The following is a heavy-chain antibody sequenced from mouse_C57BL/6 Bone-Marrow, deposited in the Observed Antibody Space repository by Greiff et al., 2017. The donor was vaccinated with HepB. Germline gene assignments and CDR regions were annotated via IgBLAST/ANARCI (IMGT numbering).Heavy chain of an antibody. Sequence: VQLQQSGAELARPGASVKLSCKASGYTFTSYGISWVKQRTGQGLEWIGEIYPRSGNTYYNEKFKGKATLTADKSSSTAYMELRSLTSEDSAVYFCARCYEGYYVGVDVWGTGTTVTVSS. J-gene: IGHJ1*03. D-gene: IGHD2-3*01. CDR1: GYTFTSYG. CDR2: IYPRSGNT. CDR3: ARCYEGYYVGVDV. V-gene: IGHV1-81*01.